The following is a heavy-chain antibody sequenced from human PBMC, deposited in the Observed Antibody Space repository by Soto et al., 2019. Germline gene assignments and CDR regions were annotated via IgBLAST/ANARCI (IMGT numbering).Heavy chain of an antibody. J-gene: IGHJ5*02. CDR3: AKHAEYQLVSWYDP. CDR2: ISAGGGNT. Sequence: GGSLRLSCAVSGFIFSTYAMSWVRQAPGKGLEWVSGISAGGGNTYYADSVRGRFTISRDNSKDTLYLQITSLRAEDTAFYYCAKHAEYQLVSWYDPWGQGTLVTVSS. V-gene: IGHV3-23*01. D-gene: IGHD2-2*01. CDR1: GFIFSTYA.